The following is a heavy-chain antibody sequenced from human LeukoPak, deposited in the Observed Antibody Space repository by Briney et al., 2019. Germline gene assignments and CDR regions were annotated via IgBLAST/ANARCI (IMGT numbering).Heavy chain of an antibody. D-gene: IGHD6-13*01. CDR2: IIPIFGTA. CDR1: GGTFSSYA. J-gene: IGHJ6*04. Sequence: GASVKVSCKASGGTFSSYAISWVRQAPGQGLEWMGGIIPIFGTANYAQKFQGRVTITADESTSTAYMELSSLRSEDTAVYYCARAPFCSSSWDLYYYGMDVWGKGTTVTVSS. V-gene: IGHV1-69*13. CDR3: ARAPFCSSSWDLYYYGMDV.